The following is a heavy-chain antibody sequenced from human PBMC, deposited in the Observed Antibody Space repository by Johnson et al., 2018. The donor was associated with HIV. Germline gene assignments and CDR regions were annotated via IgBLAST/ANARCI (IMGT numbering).Heavy chain of an antibody. CDR3: TTDSRATTMITIEDAFDI. CDR2: ISSSGSTM. J-gene: IGHJ3*02. V-gene: IGHV3-11*01. CDR1: GLTFSDYY. D-gene: IGHD5-18*01. Sequence: QVQLVESGGGVVQPGRSLRLSCAAPGLTFSDYYMTWIRQAPGKGLEWVSYISSSGSTMYYADSVKGRFTISRDNAKNTLYLQMNSLKTEDTAMYYCTTDSRATTMITIEDAFDIWGQGTMVTVSS.